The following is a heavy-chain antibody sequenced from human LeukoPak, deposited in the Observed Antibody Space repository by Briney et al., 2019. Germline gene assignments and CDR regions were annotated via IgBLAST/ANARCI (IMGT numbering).Heavy chain of an antibody. Sequence: GGSLRLSCAASGFTFSSYGMLCVGQAPGKALEWVAFIRYDGSNKYYADSVKGRFTISRDNSYNPVYLQMTGLRAEDTAVYYCAKDGESGIQWTQGYFDYWGQGTLVTVSS. CDR3: AKDGESGIQWTQGYFDY. CDR2: IRYDGSNK. V-gene: IGHV3-30*02. D-gene: IGHD1-1*01. J-gene: IGHJ4*02. CDR1: GFTFSSYG.